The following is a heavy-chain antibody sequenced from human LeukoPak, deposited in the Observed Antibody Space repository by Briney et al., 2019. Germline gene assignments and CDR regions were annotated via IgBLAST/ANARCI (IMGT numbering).Heavy chain of an antibody. V-gene: IGHV3-48*03. CDR1: GFTSSSYE. Sequence: PGGSLRLSCAASGFTSSSYEMNWVRPPPGKGLGWVSYISSSGSTIYYADSVKGRFTISRDNAKNSLYLQMNSLRAEDTAVYYCARFRTAGYCSGGSCYGFDYWGQGTLVTVSS. CDR2: ISSSGSTI. D-gene: IGHD2-15*01. CDR3: ARFRTAGYCSGGSCYGFDY. J-gene: IGHJ4*02.